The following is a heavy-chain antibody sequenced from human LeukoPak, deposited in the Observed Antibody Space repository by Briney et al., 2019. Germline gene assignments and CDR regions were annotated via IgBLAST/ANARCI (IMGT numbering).Heavy chain of an antibody. Sequence: SETLSLTCTVSGGSISSYYWSWIRQPPGKGLEWIGYIYYSGSTNYNPSLKSRVTISVDTSKNQFSLKLSSVTAADTAVYYCAREVAAAGTIDYWGQGTLVTVSS. CDR3: AREVAAAGTIDY. CDR1: GGSISSYY. V-gene: IGHV4-59*01. J-gene: IGHJ4*02. D-gene: IGHD6-13*01. CDR2: IYYSGST.